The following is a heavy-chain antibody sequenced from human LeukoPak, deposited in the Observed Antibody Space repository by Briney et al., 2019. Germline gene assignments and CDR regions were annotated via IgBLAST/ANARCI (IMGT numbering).Heavy chain of an antibody. CDR1: GGTFSSYA. CDR3: ARGPEYSGYGVYYYYMDV. Sequence: SVKVSCKASGGTFSSYAISWVRQAPGQGLEWMGGIIPIFGTANYAQKFQGRVTITADESTSTAYMELSSLRSEDTAVYYCARGPEYSGYGVYYYYMDVWGKGTTVTISS. J-gene: IGHJ6*03. CDR2: IIPIFGTA. D-gene: IGHD5-12*01. V-gene: IGHV1-69*13.